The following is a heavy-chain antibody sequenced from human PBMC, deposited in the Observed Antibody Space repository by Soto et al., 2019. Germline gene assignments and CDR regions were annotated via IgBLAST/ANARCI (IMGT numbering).Heavy chain of an antibody. CDR2: IYPDDSDT. CDR3: ASNAYCSVGSCTSSWFAP. V-gene: IGHV5-51*01. CDR1: GYSFTSYW. Sequence: GESLKISCKGSGYSFTSYWIGWVRQMPGKGLEWVGIIYPDDSDTRYSPSFQGQVTISADKSISTAYLQWSSLQSSDTAMYYCASNAYCSVGSCTSSWFAPWAREPWSPSPQ. J-gene: IGHJ5*02. D-gene: IGHD2-15*01.